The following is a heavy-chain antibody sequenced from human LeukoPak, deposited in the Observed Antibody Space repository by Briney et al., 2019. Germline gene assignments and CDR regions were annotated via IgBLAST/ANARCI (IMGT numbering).Heavy chain of an antibody. CDR1: GGTFSSYA. V-gene: IGHV1-69*06. CDR3: ARKVPNDSSGYYYRGQFDP. D-gene: IGHD3-22*01. J-gene: IGHJ5*02. Sequence: SVTVSCTASGGTFSSYAISWVRQAPGQGLEWMGGIIPIFGTANYAQTFQGRVTITADKSTSTAYMELSSLRSEDTAVYYCARKVPNDSSGYYYRGQFDPWGQGTLVTVSS. CDR2: IIPIFGTA.